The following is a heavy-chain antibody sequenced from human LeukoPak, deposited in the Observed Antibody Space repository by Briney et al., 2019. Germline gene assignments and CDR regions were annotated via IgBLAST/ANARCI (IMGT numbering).Heavy chain of an antibody. Sequence: ASVKVSCKASSYXLTNYGISWVRQAPGQGLEWMGWISAYNGNTNYAQNLQGRVTMTTDTSTNTAYMELRSLRSDDTAVYYCARDQDPGAFDIWGQGTMVTVSS. CDR3: ARDQDPGAFDI. V-gene: IGHV1-18*01. CDR1: SYXLTNYG. J-gene: IGHJ3*02. CDR2: ISAYNGNT.